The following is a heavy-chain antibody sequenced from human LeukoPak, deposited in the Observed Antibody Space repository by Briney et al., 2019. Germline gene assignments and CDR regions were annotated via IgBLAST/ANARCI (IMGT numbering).Heavy chain of an antibody. CDR3: ARDSGGGDPTDY. Sequence: AGSLSLSCAASGFTVSSKYMSWVRQAPRKGLEWVSVIDSGGSTYYADSVKGRFTISRDKSRNTLYLQMNSLRAEDTAVYYCARDSGGGDPTDYWGQGTLVTVSS. J-gene: IGHJ4*02. V-gene: IGHV3-53*01. CDR2: IDSGGST. CDR1: GFTVSSKY. D-gene: IGHD3-10*01.